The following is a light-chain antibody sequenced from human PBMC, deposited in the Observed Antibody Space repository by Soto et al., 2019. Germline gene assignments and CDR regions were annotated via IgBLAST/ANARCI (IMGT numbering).Light chain of an antibody. J-gene: IGKJ1*01. CDR3: QHYGSSRT. V-gene: IGKV3-20*01. CDR2: GAS. Sequence: EIVLTQFPGTLSLSPGERATLSCRASQSVSSSYLAWYQQKPGQAPRLLIYGASTRATGIPDRFSGSGSGTDFTLTISRVESEDFAVYYCQHYGSSRTFGQGTKVEIK. CDR1: QSVSSSY.